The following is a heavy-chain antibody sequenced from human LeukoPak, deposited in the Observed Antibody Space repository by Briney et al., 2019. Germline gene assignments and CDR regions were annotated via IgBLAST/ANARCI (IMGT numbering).Heavy chain of an antibody. D-gene: IGHD6-13*01. CDR3: AKDRSSSNWYYFDY. CDR2: IRYDGSNK. J-gene: IGHJ4*02. Sequence: GGSLRLSCAASGFIFSSYAVHWVRQAPGKGLEWVAFIRYDGSNKYYADSVKGRFTISRDNSKNTLYLQMNSLRPEDTAVYYCAKDRSSSNWYYFDYWGQGTLVTVSS. V-gene: IGHV3-30*02. CDR1: GFIFSSYA.